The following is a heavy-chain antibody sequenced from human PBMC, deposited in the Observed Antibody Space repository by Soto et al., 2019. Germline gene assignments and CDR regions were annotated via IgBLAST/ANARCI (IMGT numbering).Heavy chain of an antibody. Sequence: ASVKVSCKASGYTFTGYYMHWVRQAPGQGLEWMGWINPNSGGTNYAQKFQGWVTMTRDTSISTAYMELSRLRSDDTAVYYCARAHSGYGRAGDWFDPWGQGTLVTVSS. CDR1: GYTFTGYY. CDR3: ARAHSGYGRAGDWFDP. J-gene: IGHJ5*02. CDR2: INPNSGGT. V-gene: IGHV1-2*04. D-gene: IGHD5-12*01.